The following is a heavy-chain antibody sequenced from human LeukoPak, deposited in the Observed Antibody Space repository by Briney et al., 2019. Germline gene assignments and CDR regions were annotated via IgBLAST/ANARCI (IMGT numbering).Heavy chain of an antibody. Sequence: ASVKVSCKASGYTFTGYYMHWVRLAPGQGLEWMGRINPNSGGTNYAQKFQGRVTMTRDTSISTAHMELSRLRSDDTAVYYCARDHGVVAAYPDYYYMDVWGKGTTVTVSS. J-gene: IGHJ6*03. V-gene: IGHV1-2*06. CDR1: GYTFTGYY. D-gene: IGHD2-15*01. CDR3: ARDHGVVAAYPDYYYMDV. CDR2: INPNSGGT.